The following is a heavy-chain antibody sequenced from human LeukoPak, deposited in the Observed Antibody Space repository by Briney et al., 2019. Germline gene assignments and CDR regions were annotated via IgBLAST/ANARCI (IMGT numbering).Heavy chain of an antibody. CDR2: IGSAGDT. CDR3: ARGQRSFYYFDY. CDR1: GFTFSSCD. J-gene: IGHJ4*02. D-gene: IGHD2/OR15-2a*01. Sequence: PGGSLRLSCTASGFTFSSCDMHWVRQATGKGLEWVSTIGSAGDTYYPDSVEGRFTISRENPKNSLYLQMSSLRAGDTAVYYCARGQRSFYYFDYWGQGTLVTVSS. V-gene: IGHV3-13*01.